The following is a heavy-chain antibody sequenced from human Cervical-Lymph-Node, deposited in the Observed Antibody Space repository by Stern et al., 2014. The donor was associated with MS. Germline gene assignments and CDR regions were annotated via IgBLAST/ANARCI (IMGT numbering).Heavy chain of an antibody. CDR2: ISYDGRYK. D-gene: IGHD1-26*01. CDR3: AKGGSGSYLD. V-gene: IGHV3-30*04. CDR1: GFVFSRYA. Sequence: VHLVESGGGVVQPGRSLRLSCAASGFVFSRYALHWVRQAPGNGLEWVAVISYDGRYKYYTASMKGRFTVSRDNSNNTVDLEMNSLRLEDTAVYYCAKGGSGSYLDWGQGSLVTVSS. J-gene: IGHJ4*02.